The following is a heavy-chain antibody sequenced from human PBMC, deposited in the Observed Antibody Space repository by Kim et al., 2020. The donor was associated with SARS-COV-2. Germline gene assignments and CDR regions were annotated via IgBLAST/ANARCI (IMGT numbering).Heavy chain of an antibody. CDR3: ARDKGYYDSSGYYYGWYFDL. J-gene: IGHJ2*01. CDR2: ISSSSSYI. Sequence: GGSLRLSCAASGFTFSSYSMNWVRQAPGKGLEWVSSISSSSSYIYYADSVKGRFTISRDNAKNSLYLQMNSLRAEDTAVYYCARDKGYYDSSGYYYGWYFDLWGRGTLVTVSS. CDR1: GFTFSSYS. V-gene: IGHV3-21*01. D-gene: IGHD3-22*01.